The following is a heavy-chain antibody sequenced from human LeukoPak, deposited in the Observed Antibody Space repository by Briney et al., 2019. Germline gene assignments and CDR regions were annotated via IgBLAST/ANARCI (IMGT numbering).Heavy chain of an antibody. D-gene: IGHD1-26*01. Sequence: ASVKVSCKASGYTFTGYYMHWVRQAPGQGLEWMGWINPNSGGTNYAQKFQGRVTMTRDTSISTAYMELSRLRSDDTAVYYCAREGPETVGAPAYCGQGTLVSVSS. J-gene: IGHJ4*02. CDR1: GYTFTGYY. CDR2: INPNSGGT. V-gene: IGHV1-2*02. CDR3: AREGPETVGAPAY.